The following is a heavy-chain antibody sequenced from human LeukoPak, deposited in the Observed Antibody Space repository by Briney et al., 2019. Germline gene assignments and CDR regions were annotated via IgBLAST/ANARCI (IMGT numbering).Heavy chain of an antibody. D-gene: IGHD3-16*02. Sequence: GGSLRLSCTASGFTISTYWMSWVRQAPGKGLEWVSAISGGGGGTYYADSVKGRFTISRDNSKNTLYLQMNSLRAEDTAVYYCAKAQGLSIYYFDYWGQGTLVTVSS. V-gene: IGHV3-23*01. CDR2: ISGGGGGT. CDR1: GFTISTYW. CDR3: AKAQGLSIYYFDY. J-gene: IGHJ4*02.